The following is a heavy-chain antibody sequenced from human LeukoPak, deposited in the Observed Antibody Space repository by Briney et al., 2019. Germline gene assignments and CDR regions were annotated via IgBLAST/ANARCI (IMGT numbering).Heavy chain of an antibody. V-gene: IGHV3-23*01. CDR3: ARDPGGYGEYFQH. CDR2: ISGSGGSI. D-gene: IGHD4-23*01. Sequence: GGTRRFSGAASGFIFRNYGMTWFRKAPGKGLEWVAAISGSGGSIYYGDSVKGRFTISRDKSKNTLYLQMNSLRAEDTAVYYCARDPGGYGEYFQHWGQGTLVTVSS. J-gene: IGHJ1*01. CDR1: GFIFRNYG.